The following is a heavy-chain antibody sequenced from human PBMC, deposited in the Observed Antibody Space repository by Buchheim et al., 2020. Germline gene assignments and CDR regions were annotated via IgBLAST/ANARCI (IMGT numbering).Heavy chain of an antibody. V-gene: IGHV1-2*04. CDR2: INPNSGGT. D-gene: IGHD2-2*01. J-gene: IGHJ6*02. CDR3: ARTKSAAILGYYGMDV. CDR1: GYTFTGYY. Sequence: QVQLVQSGAEVKKPGASVKVSCKASGYTFTGYYMHWVRQAPGQGLEWMGWINPNSGGTNYAQTFQGWVTMTRDTSISTVYMELSRLRSDDTAVYYCARTKSAAILGYYGMDVWSQGTT.